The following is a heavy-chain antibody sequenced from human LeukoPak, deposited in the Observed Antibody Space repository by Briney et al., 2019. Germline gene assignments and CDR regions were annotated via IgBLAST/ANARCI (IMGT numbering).Heavy chain of an antibody. CDR3: ARDRGYNWNGEFDY. CDR2: ISSSSSTI. Sequence: GGSLRLSCAASGFTFSNAWMSWVRQAPGKGLEWVSYISSSSSTIYYADSVKGRFTISRDNAKNSLYLQMNSLRAEDTAVYYCARDRGYNWNGEFDYWGQGTLVTVSS. D-gene: IGHD1-20*01. J-gene: IGHJ4*02. V-gene: IGHV3-48*01. CDR1: GFTFSNAW.